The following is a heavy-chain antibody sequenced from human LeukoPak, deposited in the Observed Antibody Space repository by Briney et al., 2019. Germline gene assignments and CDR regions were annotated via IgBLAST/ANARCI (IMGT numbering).Heavy chain of an antibody. CDR1: GGSISSYY. Sequence: KTSETLSLTCTVSGGSISSYYWSWIRQPPGKGLEWIGYIYYSGTTNYNPSVKSRVTLSVDTSKNQFSLKLSSVTTAGTAVCYCARALGYFSGGSFSGWYVPWGQGTLVTVSS. J-gene: IGHJ5*02. D-gene: IGHD2-15*01. CDR2: IYYSGTT. CDR3: ARALGYFSGGSFSGWYVP. V-gene: IGHV4-59*01.